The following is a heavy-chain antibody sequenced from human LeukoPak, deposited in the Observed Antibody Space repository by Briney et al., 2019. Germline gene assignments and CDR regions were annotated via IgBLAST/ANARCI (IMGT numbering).Heavy chain of an antibody. CDR3: ARTRYDTLTGYAI. D-gene: IGHD3-9*01. CDR2: ISHSGST. Sequence: SETQSLTCAVYGGSFSGYYWSWIRQPPGKGLEWIGEISHSGSTNYNPSLKSRVTISIDTSKNQFSLKLSSVTAADTAVYYCARTRYDTLTGYAIWGQGTMVTVSS. CDR1: GGSFSGYY. V-gene: IGHV4-34*01. J-gene: IGHJ3*02.